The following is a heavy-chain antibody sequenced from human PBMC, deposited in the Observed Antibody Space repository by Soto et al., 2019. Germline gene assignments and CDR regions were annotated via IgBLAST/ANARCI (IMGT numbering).Heavy chain of an antibody. CDR3: AKGSGSHYDYFDY. CDR1: GFTFTTYT. Sequence: EVQLVESGGGLVQPGGSLRLSCAASGFTFTTYTMDWFRQAPGKGLEWVSAITGGSNTYYADSVKGRFTISRDNSKKTLYLQMNSLRVEDTAVYYCAKGSGSHYDYFDYWGRGTLVTVSS. V-gene: IGHV3-23*04. J-gene: IGHJ4*02. CDR2: ITGGSNT. D-gene: IGHD1-26*01.